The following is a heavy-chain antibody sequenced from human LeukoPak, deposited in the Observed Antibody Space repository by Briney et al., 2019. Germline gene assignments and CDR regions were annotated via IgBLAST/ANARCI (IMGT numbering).Heavy chain of an antibody. Sequence: SETLSLTCTVSGGSISSYYWSWIRQPPGKGLEWIGYIYYSGSTNYNPSLKSRVTISVDTSKNQFSLKLSPVTAADTAVYYCARAGITMVRGVIIPYYYYYMDVWGKGTTVTVSS. CDR3: ARAGITMVRGVIIPYYYYYMDV. V-gene: IGHV4-59*01. CDR1: GGSISSYY. D-gene: IGHD3-10*01. CDR2: IYYSGST. J-gene: IGHJ6*03.